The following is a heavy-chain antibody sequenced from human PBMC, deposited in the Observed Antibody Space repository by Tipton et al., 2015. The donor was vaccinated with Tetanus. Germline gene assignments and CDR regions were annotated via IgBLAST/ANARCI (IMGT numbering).Heavy chain of an antibody. Sequence: EASGFTFDDYAMHWVRQTPGKGLEWVAVISYDGSNKYDAESVKGRLTISRDNSNNTLYVQMDSLRAEDTAVYYCARGPYHYGDYYFDYWGRGTLVTASS. D-gene: IGHD4-17*01. V-gene: IGHV3-30-3*01. CDR1: GFTFDDYA. CDR2: ISYDGSNK. CDR3: ARGPYHYGDYYFDY. J-gene: IGHJ4*02.